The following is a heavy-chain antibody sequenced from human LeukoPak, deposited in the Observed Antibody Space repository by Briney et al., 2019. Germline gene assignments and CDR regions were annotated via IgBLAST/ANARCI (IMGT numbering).Heavy chain of an antibody. CDR3: ASEGIRDYYFDY. Sequence: SETLSLTCAVYGGSFSGYYWSWIRQHPGKGLEWIGYIYYSGSTYYNPSLKSRVTISVDTSKNQFSLKLSSVTAADTAVDYCASEGIRDYYFDYWGQGTLVTVSS. D-gene: IGHD6-13*01. CDR1: GGSFSGYY. J-gene: IGHJ4*02. CDR2: IYYSGST. V-gene: IGHV4-31*11.